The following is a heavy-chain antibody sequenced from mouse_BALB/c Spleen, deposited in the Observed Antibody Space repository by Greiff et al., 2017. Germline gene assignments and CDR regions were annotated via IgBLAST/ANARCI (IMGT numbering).Heavy chain of an antibody. V-gene: IGHV2-6-4*01. Sequence: VQVVESGPGLVAPSQSLSITCTVSGFSLSRYSVHWVRQPPGKGLEWLGMIWGGGSTDYNSALKSRLSISKDNSKSQVFLKMNSLQTDDTAMYYCASPYYGSSGGFAYWGQGTLVTVSA. J-gene: IGHJ3*01. CDR1: GFSLSRYS. CDR2: IWGGGST. D-gene: IGHD1-1*01. CDR3: ASPYYGSSGGFAY.